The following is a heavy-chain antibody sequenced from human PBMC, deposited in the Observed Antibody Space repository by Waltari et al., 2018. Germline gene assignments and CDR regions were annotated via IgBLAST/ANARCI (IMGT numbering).Heavy chain of an antibody. J-gene: IGHJ4*02. D-gene: IGHD2-21*02. V-gene: IGHV4-38-2*01. Sequence: QVQRQESGPGLVKPSETLALTYAVSGYSISRGYYWGWIRQPQGKGLEWIRIIYNSGSTYYIPSLMSRVTISLDTSKNQFSLKLSSVTAADTAVYYCARSFHIVVVTLFDYWGQGTLVTVSS. CDR3: ARSFHIVVVTLFDY. CDR2: IYNSGST. CDR1: GYSISRGYY.